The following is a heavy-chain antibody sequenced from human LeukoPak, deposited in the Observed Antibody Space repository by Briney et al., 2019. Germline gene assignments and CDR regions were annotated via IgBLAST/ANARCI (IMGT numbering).Heavy chain of an antibody. Sequence: SETLSLTCTVSGGSISSYYWSWIRQPPGKGLEWIGYIYYSGSTNYNPSLKSRVTISVDTSKNQFSLKLSSVTAADTAVYYCARSTVNYQLHPYDAFDIWGQGTMVTVSS. CDR2: IYYSGST. CDR1: GGSISSYY. V-gene: IGHV4-59*01. J-gene: IGHJ3*02. D-gene: IGHD2-2*01. CDR3: ARSTVNYQLHPYDAFDI.